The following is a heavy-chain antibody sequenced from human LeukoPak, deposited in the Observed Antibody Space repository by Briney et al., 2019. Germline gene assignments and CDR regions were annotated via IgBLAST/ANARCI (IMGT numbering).Heavy chain of an antibody. CDR1: GFTFRNAW. D-gene: IGHD2-21*02. Sequence: GGSLRLSCAASGFTFRNAWMSWVRQAPGKGLEWVSSISSSGSYIYYADSVKGRFTISRDNAKNSLYLQMNSLRAEDTAVYYCASRNQYCGGDCFWAFDIWGQGTMVTVSS. CDR3: ASRNQYCGGDCFWAFDI. J-gene: IGHJ3*02. V-gene: IGHV3-21*01. CDR2: ISSSGSYI.